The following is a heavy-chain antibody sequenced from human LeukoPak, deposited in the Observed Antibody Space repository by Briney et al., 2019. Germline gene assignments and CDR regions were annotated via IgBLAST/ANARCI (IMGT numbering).Heavy chain of an antibody. CDR1: GFTFSSYA. Sequence: GGSLRLSCAASGFTFSSYAMSWVRQAPGKGLEWVSAISGSGGSTYYADSVRGRFTISRDNSKNTLYLQMNSLRAEDTAVYYCAIRHYYDSSGFDYWGQGTLVTVSS. V-gene: IGHV3-23*01. D-gene: IGHD3-22*01. CDR2: ISGSGGST. J-gene: IGHJ4*02. CDR3: AIRHYYDSSGFDY.